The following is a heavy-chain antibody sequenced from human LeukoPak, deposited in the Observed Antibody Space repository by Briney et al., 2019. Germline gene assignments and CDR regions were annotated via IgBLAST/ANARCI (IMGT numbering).Heavy chain of an antibody. CDR1: GGTFSSYA. Sequence: SVTVSCKASGGTFSSYAISWVRQAPGQGLEWMGRIIPIFGTANYAQKFQGRVTITTDESTSTAYMELSSLRSEDTAVYYCARDEYYYDSSGYYHWGQGTLVTVSS. CDR2: IIPIFGTA. CDR3: ARDEYYYDSSGYYH. D-gene: IGHD3-22*01. V-gene: IGHV1-69*05. J-gene: IGHJ5*02.